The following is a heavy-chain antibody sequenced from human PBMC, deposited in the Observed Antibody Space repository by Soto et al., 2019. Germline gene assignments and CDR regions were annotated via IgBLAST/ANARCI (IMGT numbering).Heavy chain of an antibody. J-gene: IGHJ4*02. CDR1: GFALTTYT. D-gene: IGHD1-26*01. CDR2: IKGRSNYK. V-gene: IGHV3-21*02. Sequence: EVQLVESGGGLVAPGGSLRLSCVASGFALTTYTMNWVRQAPGTGLEWVSSIKGRSNYKFYSDSVKGRFTVSRDNAQNSLFLQMSRLGPEDTAVYYCVREDGVVGASSAFDSWGQGTLVTVSS. CDR3: VREDGVVGASSAFDS.